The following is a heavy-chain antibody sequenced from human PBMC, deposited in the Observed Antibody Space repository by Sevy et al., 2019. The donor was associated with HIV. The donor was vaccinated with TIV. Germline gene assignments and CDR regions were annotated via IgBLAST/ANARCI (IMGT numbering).Heavy chain of an antibody. CDR2: FDPEDGEI. V-gene: IGHV1-24*01. J-gene: IGHJ4*02. Sequence: ASVKVSCKVSGYTLIELSMHWVRQAPGKGLEWMGRFDPEDGEIIYAQKFQGRVTMTEDTSTDTAYMELRSLRSEETAVYYCATAREYYSDNSGYFDYWGQGTLVTVSS. CDR1: GYTLIELS. D-gene: IGHD3-22*01. CDR3: ATAREYYSDNSGYFDY.